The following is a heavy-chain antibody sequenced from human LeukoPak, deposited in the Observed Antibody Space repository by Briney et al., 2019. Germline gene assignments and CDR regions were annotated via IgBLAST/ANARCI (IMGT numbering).Heavy chain of an antibody. J-gene: IGHJ4*02. CDR1: GFTFSSYA. V-gene: IGHV3-30-3*01. D-gene: IGHD6-6*01. CDR3: AASIETRGDY. Sequence: GRSLRLSCAASGFTFSSYAMHWVRQAPGKGLERVAVISYDGSNKYYADSVKGRFTISRDNSKNTLYLQMNSLRAEDTAAYYCAASIETRGDYWGQGTLVTVSS. CDR2: ISYDGSNK.